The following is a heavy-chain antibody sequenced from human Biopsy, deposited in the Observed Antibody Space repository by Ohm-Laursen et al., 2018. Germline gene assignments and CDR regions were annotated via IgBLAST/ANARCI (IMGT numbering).Heavy chain of an antibody. CDR2: NILILGTG. CDR3: ATKLTGYFHH. CDR1: GVTFSNYG. Sequence: SVNLSCKVPGVTFSNYGVNWVRQAPGQGLEWLGGNILILGTGNYAQELQDRVTVAADTSTSTATMELRSLRSDDTAVYYCATKLTGYFHHWGQGTLVIVSS. D-gene: IGHD3-9*01. J-gene: IGHJ1*01. V-gene: IGHV1-69*06.